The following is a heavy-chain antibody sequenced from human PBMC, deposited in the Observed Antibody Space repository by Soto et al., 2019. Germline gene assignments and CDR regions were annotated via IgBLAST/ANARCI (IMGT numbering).Heavy chain of an antibody. J-gene: IGHJ5*02. CDR1: GFTFSSYW. CDR2: IKQDGSEK. D-gene: IGHD6-13*01. Sequence: GGSLRLSCAASGFTFSSYWMSWVRQAPGKGLEWVANIKQDGSEKYYMDSVKGRFTISRDNAKNSLYLQMNSLRAEDTAVYYCARVPVPRIAAAGTAFDTWGQGTLVTVSS. CDR3: ARVPVPRIAAAGTAFDT. V-gene: IGHV3-7*03.